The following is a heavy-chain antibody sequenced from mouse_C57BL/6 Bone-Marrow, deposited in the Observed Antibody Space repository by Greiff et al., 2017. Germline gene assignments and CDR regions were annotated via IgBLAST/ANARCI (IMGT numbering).Heavy chain of an antibody. J-gene: IGHJ2*01. Sequence: EVMLVESGGGLVKPGGSLKLSCAASGFTFSDYGMHWVRQAPEKGLEWVAYISSGSSTIYYADTVKGRFTISSDNAKNPLFLQMTILRSEDTAMYYCARNYGSFFDCWGQGTTLTVSS. CDR2: ISSGSSTI. V-gene: IGHV5-17*01. CDR1: GFTFSDYG. D-gene: IGHD1-1*01. CDR3: ARNYGSFFDC.